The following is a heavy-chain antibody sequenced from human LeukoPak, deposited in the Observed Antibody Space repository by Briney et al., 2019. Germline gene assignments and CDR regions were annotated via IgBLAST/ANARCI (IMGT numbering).Heavy chain of an antibody. J-gene: IGHJ4*02. D-gene: IGHD6-13*01. CDR2: ISSSGSYI. CDR3: ARARRYRSSWYHDY. V-gene: IGHV3-21*01. Sequence: GGSLRLSCAASGFTFSSYSVNWVRQAPGKGLAWVSSISSSGSYIYYADSVKGRFTFSRDNAKNSLYLQMNSLRAEDTAVYYCARARRYRSSWYHDYWGQGSLVTVSS. CDR1: GFTFSSYS.